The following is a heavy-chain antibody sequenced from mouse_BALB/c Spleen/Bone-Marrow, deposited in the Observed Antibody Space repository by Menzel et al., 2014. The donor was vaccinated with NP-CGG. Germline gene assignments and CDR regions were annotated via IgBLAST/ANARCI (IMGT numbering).Heavy chain of an antibody. CDR1: GFNIKDTY. Sequence: EVQLQESGAELVKPGASVKLSCTASGFNIKDTYMHWVKQRPEQGLEWIGRIDPANGNTKYDPKFQGKATITADTSYNKDDLQLSSLTSEDTAVYYCARWDYRYDDGGQGTTLTVSS. CDR2: IDPANGNT. V-gene: IGHV14-3*02. D-gene: IGHD2-14*01. CDR3: ARWDYRYDD. J-gene: IGHJ2*01.